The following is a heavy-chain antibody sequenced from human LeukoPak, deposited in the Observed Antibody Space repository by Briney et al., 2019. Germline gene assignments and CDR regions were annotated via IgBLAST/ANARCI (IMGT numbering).Heavy chain of an antibody. V-gene: IGHV1-8*01. J-gene: IGHJ1*01. CDR3: ARGAPVVVPSDYGPGYFRL. D-gene: IGHD2-21*01. CDR1: GYTFTSYG. Sequence: ASVKVSCKASGYTFTSYGINWVRQAAGQGLEWMGWMNPHSGNTDYAQKFQGRVTMTRNTSISTSYMELSSLSSEDTAVYYCARGAPVVVPSDYGPGYFRLWGQGTPVTVSS. CDR2: MNPHSGNT.